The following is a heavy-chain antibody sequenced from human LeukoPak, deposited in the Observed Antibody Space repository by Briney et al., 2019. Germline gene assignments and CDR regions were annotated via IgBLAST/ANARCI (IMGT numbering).Heavy chain of an antibody. CDR3: ARMGRRWELLDNAFDI. J-gene: IGHJ3*02. CDR2: IVFDGSKK. CDR1: GFTFSNFG. V-gene: IGHV3-30*19. D-gene: IGHD1-26*01. Sequence: GGSLRLSCAASGFTFSNFGIHWVRQAPGKGLEWVSFIVFDGSKKFYADSVKGRFIISRDNSKNTVYLQMNTLRAEDTAVYYCARMGRRWELLDNAFDIWGQGTMVTVSS.